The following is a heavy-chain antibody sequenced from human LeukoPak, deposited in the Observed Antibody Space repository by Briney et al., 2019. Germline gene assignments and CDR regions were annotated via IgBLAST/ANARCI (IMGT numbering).Heavy chain of an antibody. CDR1: GYTFTSYG. V-gene: IGHV1-18*01. J-gene: IGHJ3*02. CDR3: ARDDSGYGYDAFDI. D-gene: IGHD5-12*01. CDR2: ISANNGDT. Sequence: GASVKVSCRASGYTFTSYGISRVRQAPGQGLEWVGWISANNGDTDYAQKFQARVTMTTDTSTSTAYMELRSLRSDDTAVYYCARDDSGYGYDAFDIWGQGTMVTVSS.